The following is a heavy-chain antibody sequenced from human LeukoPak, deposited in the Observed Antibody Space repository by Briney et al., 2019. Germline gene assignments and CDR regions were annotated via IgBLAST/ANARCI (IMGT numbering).Heavy chain of an antibody. Sequence: GGSLRLSCAASGFTFSSYWMSWVRQAPGKGLEWVANIKQDGSEKYYVDPVKGRFTISRDNAKNSLYLQMNSLRAEDTAVYYCARVVAVAWSERRPGYYYMDVWGKGTTVTVSS. CDR3: ARVVAVAWSERRPGYYYMDV. D-gene: IGHD6-19*01. CDR1: GFTFSSYW. CDR2: IKQDGSEK. J-gene: IGHJ6*03. V-gene: IGHV3-7*01.